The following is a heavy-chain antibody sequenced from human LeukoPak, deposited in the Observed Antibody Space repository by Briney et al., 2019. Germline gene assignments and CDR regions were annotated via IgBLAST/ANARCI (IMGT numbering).Heavy chain of an antibody. CDR3: AKGSLRLGELSSPMGY. CDR1: GFTFSSYG. D-gene: IGHD3-16*02. J-gene: IGHJ4*02. CDR2: ISYDGSNK. V-gene: IGHV3-30*18. Sequence: GGSLRLSCAASGFTFSSYGMHWVRQAPGKGLEWVADISYDGSNKYYVDSVKGRFTISRDNSKNTLYLQMNSLRAEDTAVYYCAKGSLRLGELSSPMGYWGQGTLVTVSS.